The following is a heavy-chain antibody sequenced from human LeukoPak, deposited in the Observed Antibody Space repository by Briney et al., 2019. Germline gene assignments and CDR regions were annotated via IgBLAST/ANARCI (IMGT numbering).Heavy chain of an antibody. V-gene: IGHV3-66*01. D-gene: IGHD3-3*01. CDR3: AKQITYYDFWSGSDY. Sequence: GGSLRLSCAASGFTVSSNYMSWVRQAPGKGLEWVSVIYSGGSTYYADSVKGRFTISRDNSKNTLYLQMNSLRAEDTAVYYCAKQITYYDFWSGSDYWGQGTLVTVSS. J-gene: IGHJ4*02. CDR2: IYSGGST. CDR1: GFTVSSNY.